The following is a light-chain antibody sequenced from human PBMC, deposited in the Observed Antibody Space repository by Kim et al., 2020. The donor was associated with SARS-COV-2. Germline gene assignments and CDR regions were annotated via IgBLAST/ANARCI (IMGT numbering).Light chain of an antibody. J-gene: IGKJ2*03. Sequence: SASVGDSVTIACRDSQTIGTWLAWYQQKAGKAPKLLIYDAFTLESGVPSRFSGSGGGTEFTHTISSRQPDDCAAYYCEQYDSYSYSFGLGTRLEI. V-gene: IGKV1-5*01. CDR2: DAF. CDR1: QTIGTW. CDR3: EQYDSYSYS.